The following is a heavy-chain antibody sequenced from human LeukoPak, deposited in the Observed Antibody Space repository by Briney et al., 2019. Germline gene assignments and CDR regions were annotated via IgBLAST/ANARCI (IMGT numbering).Heavy chain of an antibody. V-gene: IGHV1-8*01. J-gene: IGHJ4*02. CDR1: GYTFTSYD. Sequence: GASVKVSCKASGYTFTSYDINWVRQATGRGLEWMGWMNPNRGNTGYAQKFQGRVTMTRNNSIRTAYMELSSLRSEDTAVFYCARAGRVGAALWGQGTLVTVSS. CDR2: MNPNRGNT. CDR3: ARAGRVGAAL. D-gene: IGHD1-26*01.